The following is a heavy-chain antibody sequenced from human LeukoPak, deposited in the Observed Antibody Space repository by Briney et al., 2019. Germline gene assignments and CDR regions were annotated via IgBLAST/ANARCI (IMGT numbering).Heavy chain of an antibody. CDR3: ARGQWELLAHLDS. CDR2: ISSSSSYI. CDR1: GFTFSSYS. D-gene: IGHD1-26*01. V-gene: IGHV3-21*01. Sequence: PGGSLRLSCAASGFTFSSYSMNWVRQAPGKGLEWVSSISSSSSYIYYADSVKGRFTISRDNAKNSLYLQMNSLRAEDTAVYYCARGQWELLAHLDSWGQGTLVTVSS. J-gene: IGHJ4*02.